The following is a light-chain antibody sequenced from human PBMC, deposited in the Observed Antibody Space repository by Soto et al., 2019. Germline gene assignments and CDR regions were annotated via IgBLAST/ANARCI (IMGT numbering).Light chain of an antibody. CDR3: QQFSSTPWT. CDR1: QSVSSTY. Sequence: EIVLTQSPGTLSLSPGERATLSCRASQSVSSTYLAWYQQKPGRAPRLLIYDASSRATGIPDRFSGSGSGTDFTLTISRLEPEAFAVYYCQQFSSTPWTFGQGTEVEIK. J-gene: IGKJ1*01. V-gene: IGKV3-20*01. CDR2: DAS.